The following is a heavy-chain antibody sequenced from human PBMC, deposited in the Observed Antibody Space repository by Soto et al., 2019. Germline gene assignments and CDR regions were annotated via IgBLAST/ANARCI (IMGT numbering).Heavy chain of an antibody. V-gene: IGHV3-30*18. D-gene: IGHD3-16*01. J-gene: IGHJ6*02. CDR3: AKEGPGGGGHFYYGMDV. CDR1: GFVFSEYG. CDR2: ITNDGNNE. Sequence: KLVESGGGVVQPGRSLRLSCAASGFVFSEYGMHWVRQAPGKGLEWVALITNDGNNEFYRESVKGRFSISRGRSTNTVDLLMNRLRPEDTGVYYCAKEGPGGGGHFYYGMDVWGQGTTVTVSS.